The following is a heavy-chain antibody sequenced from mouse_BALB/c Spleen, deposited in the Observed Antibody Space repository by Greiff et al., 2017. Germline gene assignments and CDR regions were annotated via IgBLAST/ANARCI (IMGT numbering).Heavy chain of an antibody. D-gene: IGHD2-14*01. CDR1: GFSLTSYG. J-gene: IGHJ3*01. CDR3: ARGQYRYAGRFAY. Sequence: VQLVESGPGLVAPSQSLSITCTVSGFSLTSYGVHWVRQPPGKGLEWLGVIWAGGSTNYNSALMSRLSISKYNAKSQVFLKMNSLQTDDTAMYYCARGQYRYAGRFAYWGQGTLVTVSA. CDR2: IWAGGST. V-gene: IGHV2-9*02.